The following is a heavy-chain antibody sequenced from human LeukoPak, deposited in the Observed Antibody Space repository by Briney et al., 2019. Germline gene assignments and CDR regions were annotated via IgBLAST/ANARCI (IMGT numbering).Heavy chain of an antibody. J-gene: IGHJ4*02. CDR1: GDSVSSNSAA. CDR2: TFYRSKWSN. D-gene: IGHD3-22*01. Sequence: SQTLSLTCAISGDSVSSNSAAWNWIRQSPSRGLEWLGRTFYRSKWSNEYAVSVKSRITINPDTSKNQFSLQLNSVTPEDTAVYYCARDPNYYDSSGYYVAYYFDYWGQGTLVTVSS. V-gene: IGHV6-1*01. CDR3: ARDPNYYDSSGYYVAYYFDY.